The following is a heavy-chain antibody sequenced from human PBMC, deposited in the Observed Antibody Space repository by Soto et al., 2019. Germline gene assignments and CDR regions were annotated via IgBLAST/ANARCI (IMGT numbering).Heavy chain of an antibody. D-gene: IGHD3-22*01. Sequence: SQTLSLTCAISGDSVSSNSAAWNWIRHSPARGLEWLGRTYYRSKWYNDYAVSVKSRITINPDTSKNQFSLQLNSVTPEDTAVYYCAREPDYYDSSGFDYWGQGTLVTVS. CDR1: GDSVSSNSAA. CDR3: AREPDYYDSSGFDY. J-gene: IGHJ4*02. V-gene: IGHV6-1*01. CDR2: TYYRSKWYN.